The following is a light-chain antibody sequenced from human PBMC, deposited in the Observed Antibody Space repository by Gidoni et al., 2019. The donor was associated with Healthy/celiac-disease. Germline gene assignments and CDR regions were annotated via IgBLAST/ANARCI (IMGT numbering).Light chain of an antibody. Sequence: SYVLTQPPSVSVAPGQTARITCGGNNIGSKSVHWYQQKPGQAPVLVVYDESDRPSGIPERFSGSNSGNTATLTISRVEAGDEADYYCQVWDSSSDGVFGGGTKLTVL. J-gene: IGLJ2*01. CDR3: QVWDSSSDGV. CDR2: DES. V-gene: IGLV3-21*02. CDR1: NIGSKS.